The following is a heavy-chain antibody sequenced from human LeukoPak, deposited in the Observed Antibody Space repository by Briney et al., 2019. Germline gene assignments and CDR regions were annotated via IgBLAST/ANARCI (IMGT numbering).Heavy chain of an antibody. J-gene: IGHJ6*02. Sequence: ASVKVSCKASGYTFTSYDINWVRQATGQGLEWMGWMNPNSGNTGYAQKFQGRVTMTTDTSTSTAYMELRSLRSDDTAVYYCAREDYGGNSAYYYYGMDVWGQGTTVTVSS. V-gene: IGHV1-8*01. CDR3: AREDYGGNSAYYYYGMDV. D-gene: IGHD4-23*01. CDR1: GYTFTSYD. CDR2: MNPNSGNT.